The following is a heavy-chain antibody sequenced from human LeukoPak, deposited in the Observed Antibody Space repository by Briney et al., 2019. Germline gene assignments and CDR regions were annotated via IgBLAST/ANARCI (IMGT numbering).Heavy chain of an antibody. V-gene: IGHV3-11*01. D-gene: IGHD1-20*01. Sequence: GGSLRLSCTATGFTFSDYYMGWIRQAPGKGLECVSYISNSGDTAHYEHSVKSRFTISRDNAKKSLYLQMNNLTAEDTAVYYCARAGNWNVLYYYYYMDVWGKGTTVTVSS. J-gene: IGHJ6*03. CDR3: ARAGNWNVLYYYYYMDV. CDR1: GFTFSDYY. CDR2: ISNSGDTA.